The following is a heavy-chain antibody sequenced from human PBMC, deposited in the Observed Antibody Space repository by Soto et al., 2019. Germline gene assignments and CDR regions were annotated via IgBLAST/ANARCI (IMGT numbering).Heavy chain of an antibody. J-gene: IGHJ6*02. CDR2: ISSSSSTI. D-gene: IGHD6-6*01. CDR3: ARPEYSSSSYGMDV. V-gene: IGHV3-48*02. Sequence: EVQLGESGGGLVQPGGSLRLSCAASGFTFSSYSMNWVRQAPGKGLEWVSYISSSSSTIYYADSVKGRFTISRDNAKNSLYLQMNSLRDEDTDVYDCARPEYSSSSYGMDVWGQGTTVTVSS. CDR1: GFTFSSYS.